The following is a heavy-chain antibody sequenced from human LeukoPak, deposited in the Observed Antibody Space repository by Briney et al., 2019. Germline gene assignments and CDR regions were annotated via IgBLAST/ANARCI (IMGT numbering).Heavy chain of an antibody. V-gene: IGHV5-51*01. CDR3: ASGVGVAGTFDY. J-gene: IGHJ4*02. CDR2: IYPGYSDT. CDR1: GYSFTSYW. Sequence: AEAPQIYCHGSGYSFTSYWIGWVRQMPGNGLGWMGIIYPGYSDTRYSPSFQGQVTISADQSISTAYLQWSSLKASDTAIYYCASGVGVAGTFDYWGQGTLVTVSS. D-gene: IGHD6-19*01.